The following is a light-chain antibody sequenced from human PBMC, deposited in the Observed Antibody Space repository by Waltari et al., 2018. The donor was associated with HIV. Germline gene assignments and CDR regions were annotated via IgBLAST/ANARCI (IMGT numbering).Light chain of an antibody. CDR3: QQYHDWPPLT. CDR2: GAF. Sequence: EVVMMQSPGTLARSPGERATLSCRASQSINNNLAWYQQKPGQAPRLLIYGAFIRATGIPARFSGSGSGTEFTLSISSLQSEDFAVYYCQQYHDWPPLTFGGGTKVEI. J-gene: IGKJ4*01. V-gene: IGKV3D-15*01. CDR1: QSINNN.